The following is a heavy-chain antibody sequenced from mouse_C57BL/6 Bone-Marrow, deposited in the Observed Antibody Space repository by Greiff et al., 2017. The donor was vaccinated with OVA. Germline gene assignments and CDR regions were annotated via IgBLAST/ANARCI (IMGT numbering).Heavy chain of an antibody. Sequence: EVQLVESGGGLVQPGGSLKLSCAASGFTFSDYYMYWVRQTPEKRLEWVAYISNGGGSTYYPDTVKGRFPISRDNAKNTLYLQMSRLKSEDTAMYYGARSYYYGSSPWFDYWGQGTTLTVSS. J-gene: IGHJ2*01. V-gene: IGHV5-12*01. CDR1: GFTFSDYY. CDR2: ISNGGGST. CDR3: ARSYYYGSSPWFDY. D-gene: IGHD1-1*01.